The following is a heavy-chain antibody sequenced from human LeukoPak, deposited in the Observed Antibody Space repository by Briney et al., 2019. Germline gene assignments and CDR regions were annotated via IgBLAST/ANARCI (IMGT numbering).Heavy chain of an antibody. CDR3: ARALTPAPLYSSGWYSSWRFDP. V-gene: IGHV3-30*02. Sequence: GGSLRLSCAASGFIFSSYGMHWVRQAPGKGLEWVAFIRYDGSNKYYADSVKGRFTISRDNSKNTLYLQMNSLRAADTAVYYCARALTPAPLYSSGWYSSWRFDPWGQGTLVTVSS. D-gene: IGHD6-19*01. CDR1: GFIFSSYG. J-gene: IGHJ5*02. CDR2: IRYDGSNK.